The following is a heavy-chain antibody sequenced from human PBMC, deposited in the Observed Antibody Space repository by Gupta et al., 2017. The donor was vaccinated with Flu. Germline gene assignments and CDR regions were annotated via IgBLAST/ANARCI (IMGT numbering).Heavy chain of an antibody. Sequence: EVQLVESGGGLVQPGGSLRLSCAVSGFTVTNSYMSWVRQAPGKGLEWVSVMYAGGRTNYAESVKGRFTISRDNYNNTLYLQMNSLRGEDTAVYYCARDVAEAGTSNWFDPWGQGTLVTVSS. V-gene: IGHV3-66*02. CDR1: GFTVTNSY. CDR2: MYAGGRT. D-gene: IGHD6-13*01. CDR3: ARDVAEAGTSNWFDP. J-gene: IGHJ5*02.